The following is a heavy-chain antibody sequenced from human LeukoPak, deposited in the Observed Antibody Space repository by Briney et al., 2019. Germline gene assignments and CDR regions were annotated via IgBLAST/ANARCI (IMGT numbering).Heavy chain of an antibody. CDR1: GFTFSGFA. D-gene: IGHD2-15*01. V-gene: IGHV3-23*01. J-gene: IGHJ4*02. CDR3: AKRKNSPGYSSLDQ. CDR2: VSRTGSTK. Sequence: PGGSLRLSCVASGFTFSGFALDWVRQAPGRGLEWISVVSRTGSTKYYADSVKGRFTVSRDNSKNTVYLQMNSLRVDDSAVYYCAKRKNSPGYSSLDQWGQGTLVTVSS.